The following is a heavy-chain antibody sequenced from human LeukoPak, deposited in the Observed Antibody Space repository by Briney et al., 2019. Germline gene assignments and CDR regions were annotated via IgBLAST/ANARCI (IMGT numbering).Heavy chain of an antibody. CDR2: INNDGTNT. CDR3: ARDGSYDY. CDR1: GFTFTNYW. Sequence: GGSLRLSCAASGFTFTNYWMHWLRQIPGKGLVWVSHINNDGTNTFYADSVRGRFTISRDNVRNTVYLQMNSLRADDTALYYCARDGSYDYWGQGTLVIVSS. J-gene: IGHJ4*02. V-gene: IGHV3-74*01.